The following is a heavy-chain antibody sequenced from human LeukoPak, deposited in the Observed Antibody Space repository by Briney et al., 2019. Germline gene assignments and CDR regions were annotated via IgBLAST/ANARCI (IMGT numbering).Heavy chain of an antibody. D-gene: IGHD3-16*01. CDR3: ARQYYDYIWGSYTANRYFDY. CDR2: IYPGDSDT. CDR1: QYTFSNYW. Sequence: GESLKISCKGSQYTFSNYWIGWVRQMPGKGLEWMGVIYPGDSDTKYSPSFQGQVTISADKSISTAYLQWTSLKASDTAKYYCARQYYDYIWGSYTANRYFDYWGQGTLVTVSS. J-gene: IGHJ4*02. V-gene: IGHV5-51*01.